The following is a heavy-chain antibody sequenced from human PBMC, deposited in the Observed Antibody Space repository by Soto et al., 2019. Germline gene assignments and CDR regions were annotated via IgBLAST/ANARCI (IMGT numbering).Heavy chain of an antibody. V-gene: IGHV5-51*01. Sequence: GESLTISCKGSGYSFTSYWIGWVRQMPGKGLEWMGIIYPGDSDTRYSPSFQGQVTTSRDNSKNTLYLQMNSLRAEDTAVYYCAKDLWYYDILTGYYTPYYYGMDVWGQGTTVTVSS. CDR2: IYPGDSDT. D-gene: IGHD3-9*01. J-gene: IGHJ6*02. CDR1: GYSFTSYW. CDR3: AKDLWYYDILTGYYTPYYYGMDV.